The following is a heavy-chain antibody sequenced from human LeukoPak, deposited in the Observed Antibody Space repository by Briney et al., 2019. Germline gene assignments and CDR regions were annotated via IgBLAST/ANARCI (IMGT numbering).Heavy chain of an antibody. J-gene: IGHJ4*02. CDR2: ISWNSGSI. Sequence: GGSLRLSCAASGFTFYDYAMHWVRQAPGKGLEWVSGISWNSGSIGYADSVKGRFTISRDNAKNSLYLQMNSLRAEDMALYYCAKGRGHSNYLGFDYWGQGTLVTVSS. V-gene: IGHV3-9*03. D-gene: IGHD4-11*01. CDR3: AKGRGHSNYLGFDY. CDR1: GFTFYDYA.